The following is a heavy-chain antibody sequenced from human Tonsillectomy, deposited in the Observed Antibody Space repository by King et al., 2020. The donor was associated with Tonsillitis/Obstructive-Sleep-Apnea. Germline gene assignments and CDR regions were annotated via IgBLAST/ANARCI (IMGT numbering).Heavy chain of an antibody. CDR3: AMGGLDSSGYYSGRREDY. V-gene: IGHV1-2*06. CDR1: GYTFTVSY. D-gene: IGHD3-22*01. CDR2: INPNIGGT. Sequence: VQLVQSGAEVKKPGASVKVSCKASGYTFTVSYMHWGRQAPGQRLELRGRINPNIGGTNYAQKFQGRVTMTRDTSISTAYMELSRLRSDDTPVYYCAMGGLDSSGYYSGRREDYWGQGTLVTVSS. J-gene: IGHJ4*02.